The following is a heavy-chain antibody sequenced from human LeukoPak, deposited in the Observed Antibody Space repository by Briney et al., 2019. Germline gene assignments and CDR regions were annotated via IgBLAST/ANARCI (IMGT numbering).Heavy chain of an antibody. CDR3: ARDWSSTPDY. Sequence: GALRLSCAAPGFTFSRYSMKWVRPAPGEGVEWVSSISSSSSYIYYADSVKGRFTISRDNAKNSLYLQMNSLRAEDTAVYYCARDWSSTPDYWGQGTLVTVSS. J-gene: IGHJ4*02. CDR1: GFTFSRYS. V-gene: IGHV3-21*01. CDR2: ISSSSSYI. D-gene: IGHD6-13*01.